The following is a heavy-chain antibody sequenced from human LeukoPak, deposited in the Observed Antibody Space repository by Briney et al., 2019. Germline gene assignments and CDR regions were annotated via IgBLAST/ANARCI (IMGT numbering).Heavy chain of an antibody. D-gene: IGHD1-26*01. CDR2: IHSDGAVT. CDR1: GFIFSSYW. Sequence: GSLRLSCAASGFIFSSYWMHWVRQVPGKGLVWVSRIHSDGAVTAYADLVKGRFTSSRDNAKNTLYLQMNSLRAEDTAVYYCARVASYSSTSFDSWGQGTLVTVSS. J-gene: IGHJ4*02. CDR3: ARVASYSSTSFDS. V-gene: IGHV3-74*01.